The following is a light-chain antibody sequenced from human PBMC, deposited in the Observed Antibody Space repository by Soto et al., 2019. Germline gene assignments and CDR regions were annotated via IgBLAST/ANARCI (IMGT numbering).Light chain of an antibody. CDR1: KSNIGRNY. CDR3: ASWDTNLSAVV. V-gene: IGLV1-51*01. Sequence: QSVLTQPPSVSAAPGQTVTIACSGSKSNIGRNYISWYQQLPGTAPKLVIYDINKRPSGIGDRSSGSKSGTSAALGITGLQTGDEAYYFCASWDTNLSAVVFGGGTKLTVL. CDR2: DIN. J-gene: IGLJ3*02.